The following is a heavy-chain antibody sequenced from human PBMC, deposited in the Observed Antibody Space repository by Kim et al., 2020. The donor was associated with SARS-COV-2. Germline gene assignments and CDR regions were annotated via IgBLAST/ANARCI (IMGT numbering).Heavy chain of an antibody. Sequence: GGSLRLSCAASGFTFSNAWMSWVRQAPGKGLVWVGRIKSKTDGGTTDYAAPVKGRFTISRDDSKNTLYLQMNSLKTEDTAVYYCTTDGGFSGRWELLYWFDPWGQGTLVTVSS. CDR2: IKSKTDGGTT. D-gene: IGHD1-26*01. CDR1: GFTFSNAW. V-gene: IGHV3-15*01. J-gene: IGHJ5*02. CDR3: TTDGGFSGRWELLYWFDP.